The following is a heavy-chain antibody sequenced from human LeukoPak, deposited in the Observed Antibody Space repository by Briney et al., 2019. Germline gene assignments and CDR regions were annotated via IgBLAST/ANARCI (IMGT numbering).Heavy chain of an antibody. CDR2: IYYSGST. D-gene: IGHD4-17*01. J-gene: IGHJ3*02. CDR3: ARVANRKRVTTGPRGAFDI. Sequence: SQTLSPTCTVSGGSISSGGYYWSWIRQHPGKGLEWIGYIYYSGSTYYNPSLKSRVTISVDTSKNQFSLKLSSVTAADTAVYYCARVANRKRVTTGPRGAFDIWGQGTMVTVSS. CDR1: GGSISSGGYY. V-gene: IGHV4-31*03.